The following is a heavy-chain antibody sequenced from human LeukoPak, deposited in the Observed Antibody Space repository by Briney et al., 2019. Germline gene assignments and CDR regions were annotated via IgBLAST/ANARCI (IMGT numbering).Heavy chain of an antibody. CDR3: ARGNRDSSGFYYYYGMDV. Sequence: PGRSLRLSCAASGFTFDDYAMFWVRQAPGKGLEWVSGISWDSKNIGYAASVKGRFTISRDNAKNSLHLQLSSLRAEDTAFYYCARGNRDSSGFYYYYGMDVWGRGTTVIVSS. V-gene: IGHV3-9*01. CDR1: GFTFDDYA. D-gene: IGHD6-19*01. CDR2: ISWDSKNI. J-gene: IGHJ6*04.